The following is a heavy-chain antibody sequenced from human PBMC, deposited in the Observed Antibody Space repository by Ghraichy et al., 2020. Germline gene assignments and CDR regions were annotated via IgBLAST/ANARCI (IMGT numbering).Heavy chain of an antibody. Sequence: SQTLSLTCAVYGGSFSGYYWSWIRQPPGKGLEWIGEINHSGSTNYNPSLKSRVTISVNTSKNQFSLKLSSVTAADTAVYYCARAEVRGVIMPSSFDYWGQGTLVTVSS. CDR2: INHSGST. D-gene: IGHD3-10*01. CDR3: ARAEVRGVIMPSSFDY. J-gene: IGHJ4*02. CDR1: GGSFSGYY. V-gene: IGHV4-34*01.